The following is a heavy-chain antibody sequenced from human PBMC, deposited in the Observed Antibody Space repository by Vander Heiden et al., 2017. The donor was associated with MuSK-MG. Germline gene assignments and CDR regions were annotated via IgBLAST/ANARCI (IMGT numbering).Heavy chain of an antibody. D-gene: IGHD3-16*01. J-gene: IGHJ5*02. CDR2: IYYSGST. CDR3: ARRGGLRNWFDP. Sequence: LQLQESGPGLVKPSETLSLTCTVSGGSISSSSYYWGWIRQPPGKGLEWIGSIYYSGSTYYNPSLKSRVTISVDTSKNQFSLKLSSVTAADTAVYYCARRGGLRNWFDPWCQGTLVTVSS. CDR1: GGSISSSSYY. V-gene: IGHV4-39*01.